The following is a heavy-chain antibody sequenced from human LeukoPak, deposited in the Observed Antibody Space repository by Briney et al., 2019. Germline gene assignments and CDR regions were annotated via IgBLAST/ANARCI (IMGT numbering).Heavy chain of an antibody. V-gene: IGHV3-30-3*01. Sequence: GGSLRLSCAASGFTFSSYAMHWVRQAPGKGLEWVAVISYDGSNKYYADSVKGRFTISRDNSKNTLYLQMNSLRAEDTAVYYCARDPNFIAAAGLDYWGQGTLVTVSS. CDR3: ARDPNFIAAAGLDY. CDR2: ISYDGSNK. CDR1: GFTFSSYA. D-gene: IGHD6-13*01. J-gene: IGHJ4*02.